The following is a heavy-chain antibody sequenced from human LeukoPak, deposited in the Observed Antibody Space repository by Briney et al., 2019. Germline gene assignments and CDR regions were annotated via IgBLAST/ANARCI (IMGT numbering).Heavy chain of an antibody. D-gene: IGHD3-16*01. Sequence: GGSLSLSCAASGFPFSSYWMHWVRRSPGKGLVWVSRINSDGSITSYADSVKGRFTMSRDNAKNTLYLRLSSLRAEDTAVYYCARSLLGGTDYWGQGTLVTVSS. CDR2: INSDGSIT. CDR1: GFPFSSYW. CDR3: ARSLLGGTDY. V-gene: IGHV3-74*01. J-gene: IGHJ4*02.